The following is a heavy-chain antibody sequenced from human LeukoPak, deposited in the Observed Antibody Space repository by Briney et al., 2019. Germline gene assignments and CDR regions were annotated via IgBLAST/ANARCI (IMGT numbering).Heavy chain of an antibody. V-gene: IGHV3-48*03. Sequence: GGSLRLSCAASGFTFSSYEMNWVRQAPGKGLEWVSYISSSGSTIYYADSVKGRFTISRDNAKNSLYLQMNSLRAEDTAVYYCARDCSGGSCYGGGIDYWGQGTLVTVSS. J-gene: IGHJ4*02. CDR3: ARDCSGGSCYGGGIDY. D-gene: IGHD2-15*01. CDR1: GFTFSSYE. CDR2: ISSSGSTI.